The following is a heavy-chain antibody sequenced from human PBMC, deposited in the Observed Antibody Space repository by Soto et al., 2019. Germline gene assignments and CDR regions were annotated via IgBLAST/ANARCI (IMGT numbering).Heavy chain of an antibody. CDR2: ISAYNGNT. CDR1: GYTFTSYG. Sequence: VASVKVSCKASGYTFTSYGISWVRQAPGQGLEWMGWISAYNGNTNYAQKLQGRVTMTTDTSTSTAYMELRSLRSDGTAVYYCARTVVLMVYAMDYYYYMDVWGKGTTVTVSS. J-gene: IGHJ6*03. V-gene: IGHV1-18*01. D-gene: IGHD2-8*01. CDR3: ARTVVLMVYAMDYYYYMDV.